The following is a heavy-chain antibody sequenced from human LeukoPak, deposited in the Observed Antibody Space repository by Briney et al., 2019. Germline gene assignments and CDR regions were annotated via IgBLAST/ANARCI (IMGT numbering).Heavy chain of an antibody. Sequence: GRSLRLSCAASGFTFISYSMNWVRQAPGEGLESVSSISSRSSYIYCADSVKGRFTISRDNDKNSLYTQMKSLRAEDTAVYYCEREYYGFDYGGQGTLATVSS. CDR2: ISSRSSYI. CDR3: EREYYGFDY. CDR1: GFTFISYS. D-gene: IGHD3-10*01. J-gene: IGHJ4*02. V-gene: IGHV3-21*01.